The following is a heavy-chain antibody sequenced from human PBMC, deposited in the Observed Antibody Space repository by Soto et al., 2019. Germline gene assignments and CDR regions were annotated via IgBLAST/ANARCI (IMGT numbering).Heavy chain of an antibody. CDR1: GDSINNNDYY. CDR3: ARMSYYYDKWYFDL. D-gene: IGHD3-22*01. Sequence: QLHESGPGVAKPSETLSLTCTVSGDSINNNDYYWNWIRQTPGKGLEWIGYVYYSGSTYYIPSLKRRLSMSVDTSKNQFSLKLSSVTAADTAIYYCARMSYYYDKWYFDLWGRGTLVTVSS. V-gene: IGHV4-30-4*01. J-gene: IGHJ2*01. CDR2: VYYSGST.